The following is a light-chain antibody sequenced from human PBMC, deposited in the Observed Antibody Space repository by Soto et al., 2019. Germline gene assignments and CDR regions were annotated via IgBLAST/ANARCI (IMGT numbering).Light chain of an antibody. J-gene: IGKJ4*01. CDR3: QQSFAVPLT. Sequence: DIPMTQSPSSLSASVGDRVSITCRASQSISIYLNWYQQKPGKAPNLLISAAASLQSGVPFRFSGSGSGTDFTLTISSLQPEDFATYYCQQSFAVPLTFGGGTKVEIK. CDR1: QSISIY. CDR2: AAA. V-gene: IGKV1-39*01.